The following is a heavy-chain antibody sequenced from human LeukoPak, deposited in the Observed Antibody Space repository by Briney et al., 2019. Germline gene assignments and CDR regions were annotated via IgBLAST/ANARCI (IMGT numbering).Heavy chain of an antibody. V-gene: IGHV1-2*02. D-gene: IGHD5-24*01. CDR2: INPNSGGT. Sequence: ASVGVSCKASGYTFTGYYMHWVRQAPGQGLEWMGWINPNSGGTNYAQKFQGRVTMTRDTSISTAYMELSRLRSDDTAVYYCARDKATMGNYYYGMDVWGQGTTVTVSS. CDR1: GYTFTGYY. CDR3: ARDKATMGNYYYGMDV. J-gene: IGHJ6*02.